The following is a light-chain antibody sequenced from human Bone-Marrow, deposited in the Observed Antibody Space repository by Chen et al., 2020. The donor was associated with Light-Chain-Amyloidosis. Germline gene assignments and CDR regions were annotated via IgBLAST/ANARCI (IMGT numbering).Light chain of an antibody. Sequence: SYLLTQPSSLSGAPGPPATCAGWRTNIVSTSVHWYQQAPGQAPLLVVYDDSYRPSGIPERLSGSNSGNTATLTISRVEAGDEADYYCQVWDRSSDRPVFGGGTKLTVL. CDR2: DDS. J-gene: IGLJ3*02. CDR1: NIVSTS. CDR3: QVWDRSSDRPV. V-gene: IGLV3-21*02.